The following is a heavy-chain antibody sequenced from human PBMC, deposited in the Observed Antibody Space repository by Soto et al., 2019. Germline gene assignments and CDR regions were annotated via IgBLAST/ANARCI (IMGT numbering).Heavy chain of an antibody. CDR1: GGTFSTYG. D-gene: IGHD4-17*01. Sequence: QVQLVQSGAEVKKPGSSVKVSCKASGGTFSTYGMNWVRLAPGQGLEWMGGIIPKFGTTNYAQKFQGRVKITADESTNTAYMELNYLISADTAVYSCARELDTYYGGKSPSLDYWGQGTLVTVSS. V-gene: IGHV1-69*13. CDR3: ARELDTYYGGKSPSLDY. J-gene: IGHJ4*02. CDR2: IIPKFGTT.